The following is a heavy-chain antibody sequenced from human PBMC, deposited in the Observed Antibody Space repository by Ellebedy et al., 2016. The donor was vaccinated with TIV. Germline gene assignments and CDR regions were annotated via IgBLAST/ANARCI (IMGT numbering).Heavy chain of an antibody. V-gene: IGHV3-23*01. J-gene: IGHJ4*02. CDR2: ISNTGRGT. Sequence: GGSLRLSCVASGFTIGSYWMHWVRQAPGKGLEWVSTISNTGRGTYYADSIRGRFTISRDNSKNTLYLQMNNLTDEDTALYYCAKDPRSGGNWPHPFDYWGQGALVTVSS. CDR3: AKDPRSGGNWPHPFDY. CDR1: GFTIGSYW. D-gene: IGHD2-15*01.